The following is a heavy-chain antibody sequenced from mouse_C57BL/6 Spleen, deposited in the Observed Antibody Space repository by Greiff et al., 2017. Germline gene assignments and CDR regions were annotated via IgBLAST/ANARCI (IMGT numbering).Heavy chain of an antibody. D-gene: IGHD2-5*01. V-gene: IGHV1-15*01. J-gene: IGHJ2*01. CDR2: IDPETGGT. Sequence: VQLQQSGAELVRPGASVTLSCKASGYTFTDYEMHWVKQTPVHGLEWIGAIDPETGGTAYNQKFKGKAILTADKSSSTAYMELRSLTSEDSAVYYCTAYYSNYVGFDYWGQGTTLTVSS. CDR1: GYTFTDYE. CDR3: TAYYSNYVGFDY.